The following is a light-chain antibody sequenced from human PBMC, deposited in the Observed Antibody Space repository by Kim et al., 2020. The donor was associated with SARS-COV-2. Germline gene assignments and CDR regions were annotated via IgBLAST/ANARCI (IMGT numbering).Light chain of an antibody. CDR3: QQCFNWPLT. CDR1: QSVSSY. CDR2: DAS. V-gene: IGKV3-11*01. Sequence: EIVLTQSPAALSLSPGERATLSCRASQSVSSYLAWYQQKPGQAPRLLIYDASNRATGIPARFSGSGSGTDFTLTISSLEPDDFAVYYCQQCFNWPLTFGGGTKVDIK. J-gene: IGKJ4*01.